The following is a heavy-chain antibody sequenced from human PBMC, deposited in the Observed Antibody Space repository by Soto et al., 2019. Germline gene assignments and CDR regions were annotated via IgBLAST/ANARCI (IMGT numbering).Heavy chain of an antibody. D-gene: IGHD3-22*01. V-gene: IGHV5-51*01. CDR3: ARNPPNYYDSSGPSYDAFDI. CDR2: IYPGDSDT. J-gene: IGHJ3*02. CDR1: GYSFTSYW. Sequence: PGESLKISCNGSGYSFTSYWIGWVRQMPGKGLEWMGIIYPGDSDTRYSPSFQGQVTISADKSISTAYPQWSSLKASDTAMYYCARNPPNYYDSSGPSYDAFDIWGQGTMVT.